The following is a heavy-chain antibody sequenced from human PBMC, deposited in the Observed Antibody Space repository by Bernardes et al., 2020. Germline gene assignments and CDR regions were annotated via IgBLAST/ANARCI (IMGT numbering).Heavy chain of an antibody. CDR1: GGSFSGYD. CDR3: ARTRKWNAKVAWFDP. D-gene: IGHD1-1*01. V-gene: IGHV4-34*01. J-gene: IGHJ5*02. CDR2: INHSGST. Sequence: SETLSLTCAVYGGSFSGYDWSWICQPQGKGLEWIGEINHSGSTNYNPYLKSRVTISVYTSKNQLSLKLTSVTGADTAVYFCARTRKWNAKVAWFDPWGQGSLVTVSS.